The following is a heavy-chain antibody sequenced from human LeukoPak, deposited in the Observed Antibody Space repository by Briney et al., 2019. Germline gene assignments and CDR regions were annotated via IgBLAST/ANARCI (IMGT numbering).Heavy chain of an antibody. V-gene: IGHV1-8*01. CDR1: GYTFTSYD. CDR3: ARARYGDGSLDY. CDR2: MNPNSGNT. J-gene: IGHJ4*02. Sequence: ASVKVSCKASGYTFTSYDINWVRRATGQGLEWMGWMNPNSGNTGYAQKFQGRVTMTRNTSISTAYMELSSLRSEDTAVYYCARARYGDGSLDYWGQGTLVTVSS. D-gene: IGHD4-17*01.